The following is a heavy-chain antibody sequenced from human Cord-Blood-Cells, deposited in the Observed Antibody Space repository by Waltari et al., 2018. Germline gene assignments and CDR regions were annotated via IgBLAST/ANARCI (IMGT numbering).Heavy chain of an antibody. CDR2: IYYSGST. J-gene: IGHJ3*02. CDR1: GGAISRYY. D-gene: IGHD1-26*01. Sequence: QVQLQESGPGLVMPSETLSLTCTVSGGAISRYYWSWIGERPGKGLEWIGYIYYSGSTNYNPSLKSRVTISVDTSKNQFSLNLSSVTAADTAVYYCARDFQRYGIVGATGAFDIWGQGTMVTVSS. V-gene: IGHV4-59*01. CDR3: ARDFQRYGIVGATGAFDI.